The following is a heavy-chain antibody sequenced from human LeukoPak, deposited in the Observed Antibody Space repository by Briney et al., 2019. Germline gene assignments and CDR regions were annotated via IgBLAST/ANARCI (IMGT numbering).Heavy chain of an antibody. J-gene: IGHJ4*02. CDR2: LYYGGNT. CDR3: ATIQLWFAGTPD. CDR1: GGSTSRTNYY. V-gene: IGHV4-39*01. D-gene: IGHD5-18*01. Sequence: PSETLSLTCTVSGGSTSRTNYYWGWIRQPPGKGLEWIGSLYYGGNTHYNPSLKSRVSISVDTSKNQFSLRLTSVTAADTAMYYCATIQLWFAGTPDWGQGTLVIVSS.